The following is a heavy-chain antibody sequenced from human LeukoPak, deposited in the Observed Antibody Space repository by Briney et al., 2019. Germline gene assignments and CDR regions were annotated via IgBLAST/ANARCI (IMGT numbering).Heavy chain of an antibody. V-gene: IGHV4-59*08. D-gene: IGHD1-1*01. J-gene: IGHJ4*02. CDR2: IFYSGST. Sequence: SETLSLTCTASGDSISNYYWSWSRHPPGKGLEWIGYIFYSGSTNYNPSLKSRVSISADTSKNKFSLKLSSVTAADTAIFYCARHGRGFDYWGQGTLVTVSS. CDR1: GDSISNYY. CDR3: ARHGRGFDY.